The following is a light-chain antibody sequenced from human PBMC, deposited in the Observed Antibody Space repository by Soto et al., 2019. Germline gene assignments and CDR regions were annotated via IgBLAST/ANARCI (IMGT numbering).Light chain of an antibody. J-gene: IGLJ3*02. CDR1: SSDVGANNY. CDR2: DVS. CDR3: SSDTVSNTGV. V-gene: IGLV2-14*03. Sequence: QSALTQPASVSGSPGQSITISCAGTSSDVGANNYVSWYQQHPGKAPKLIIYDVSNRPSGISSRFSGSRSANTASLTISGLQAEDEGDYYCSSDTVSNTGVFGGGTKLTVL.